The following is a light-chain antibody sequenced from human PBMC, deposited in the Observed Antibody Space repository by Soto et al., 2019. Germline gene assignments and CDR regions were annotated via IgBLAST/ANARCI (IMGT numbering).Light chain of an antibody. V-gene: IGKV3-20*01. J-gene: IGKJ1*01. Sequence: EIVLTQSPGTLSLSPGERATLSCRASQSVSSSYLAWYQQKPGQAPRLLIYGASSRATGIPDRFSGSGSVTAFTLTISRLEPEDFAVYYWQQYGSSRTFVQGTKVEIK. CDR2: GAS. CDR1: QSVSSSY. CDR3: QQYGSSRT.